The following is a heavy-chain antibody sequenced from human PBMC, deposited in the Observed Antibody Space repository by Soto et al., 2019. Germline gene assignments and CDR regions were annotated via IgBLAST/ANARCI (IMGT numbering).Heavy chain of an antibody. CDR3: ARATYFYDSSGYSGYGLDV. J-gene: IGHJ6*02. CDR2: IWKNESKK. D-gene: IGHD3-22*01. CDR1: GFTFSSYG. V-gene: IGHV3-33*01. Sequence: GGSLRLSCVASGFTFSSYGMHWVRQAPGKGLEGVEVIWKNESKKYYADSVKGRLTISRDNSENTLYVQINSLRAEDTAVYYCARATYFYDSSGYSGYGLDVWGQGTTVTVSS.